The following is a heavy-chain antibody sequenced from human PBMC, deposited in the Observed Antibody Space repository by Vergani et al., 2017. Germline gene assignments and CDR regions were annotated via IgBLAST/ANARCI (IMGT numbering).Heavy chain of an antibody. CDR2: IYSGGST. CDR3: ARETHSSGWYRDYYYYGMDV. V-gene: IGHV3-66*01. D-gene: IGHD6-19*01. Sequence: VQLVESGGGVVQPGRSLRLSCAASGFTVSSNYMSWVRQAPGKGLEWVSVIYSGGSTYYADSVKGRFTISRDNSKNTLYLQMNSLRAEDTAVYYCARETHSSGWYRDYYYYGMDVWGQGTTVTVSS. CDR1: GFTVSSNY. J-gene: IGHJ6*02.